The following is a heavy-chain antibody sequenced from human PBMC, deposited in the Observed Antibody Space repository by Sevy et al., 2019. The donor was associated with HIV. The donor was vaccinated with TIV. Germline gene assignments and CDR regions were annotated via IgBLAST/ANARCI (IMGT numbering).Heavy chain of an antibody. J-gene: IGHJ4*02. CDR1: GFAPSTYG. CDR3: ARDPRMYGDYLLAYFDY. CDR2: IGYDGSNK. Sequence: GGSLRLSCAASGFAPSTYGMHWVRQAPGKGLEWVAVIGYDGSNKYYADSVKGRFSISRDNSRNTLFLQMDSLRAEDTAVYYCARDPRMYGDYLLAYFDYLGQGTLVTVSS. D-gene: IGHD2-8*01. V-gene: IGHV3-33*01.